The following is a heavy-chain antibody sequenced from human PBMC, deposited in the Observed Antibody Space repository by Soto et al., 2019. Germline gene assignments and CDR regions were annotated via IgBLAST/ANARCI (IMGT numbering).Heavy chain of an antibody. CDR1: GGSISSYY. CDR3: ARLPIVGATSYFDC. D-gene: IGHD1-26*01. V-gene: IGHV4-59*01. J-gene: IGHJ4*02. Sequence: PSETLSLTCTVSGGSISSYYWSWIRQPPGKGLEWIGYIYYSGSTNYNPPLKSRVSISVDTSKNHFSVKLSSVTAADTAVYYCARLPIVGATSYFDCWGQGTLVTVSS. CDR2: IYYSGST.